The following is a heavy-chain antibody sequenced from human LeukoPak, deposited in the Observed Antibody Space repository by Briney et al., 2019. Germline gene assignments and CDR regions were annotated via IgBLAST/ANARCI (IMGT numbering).Heavy chain of an antibody. CDR3: AKRVAGDNYFDY. J-gene: IGHJ4*02. CDR2: IGGSDGST. V-gene: IGHV3-23*01. CDR1: GFTFSSYA. D-gene: IGHD3-16*01. Sequence: GGSLRLSCAASGFTFSSYAMSWVRQAPGKGLEWVSAIGGSDGSTFYGNSVKGRFTISRDNSKNTLYLQMNSLRAEDTAIYYCAKRVAGDNYFDYWSQGTPVTVSS.